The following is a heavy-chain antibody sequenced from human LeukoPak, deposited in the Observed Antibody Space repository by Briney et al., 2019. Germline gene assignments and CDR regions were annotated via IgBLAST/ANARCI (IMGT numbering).Heavy chain of an antibody. CDR1: GYSISSGYY. CDR3: AGSGFVVVVTPHAFDI. Sequence: PSETLSLTCAVSGYSISSGYYWGWIRQPPGQGLEWIGSIYHSGSTYYNPSLKSRVTISVDTSKNQFSLKLSSVTAADTAVYYCAGSGFVVVVTPHAFDIWGQGTMVTVSS. D-gene: IGHD3-22*01. CDR2: IYHSGST. V-gene: IGHV4-38-2*01. J-gene: IGHJ3*02.